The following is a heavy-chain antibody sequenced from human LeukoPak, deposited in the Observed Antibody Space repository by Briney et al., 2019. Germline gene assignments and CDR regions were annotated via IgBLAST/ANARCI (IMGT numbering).Heavy chain of an antibody. CDR2: IYYSGST. J-gene: IGHJ4*02. CDR1: GGSISSYY. Sequence: SETLSLTCTVSGGSISSYYWSWIRQPPGKGLEWIAYIYYSGSTDYNPSLKSRVTISVDTSKNQFSLKLSSVTAADTAVYYCARDIPGFDYWGQGTLVTVSS. CDR3: ARDIPGFDY. D-gene: IGHD3-10*01. V-gene: IGHV4-59*12.